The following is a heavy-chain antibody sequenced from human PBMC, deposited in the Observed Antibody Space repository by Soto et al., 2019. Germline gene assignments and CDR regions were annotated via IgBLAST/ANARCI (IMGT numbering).Heavy chain of an antibody. CDR3: ATSDRYNWNETIYYYYYYAMDV. V-gene: IGHV1-24*01. D-gene: IGHD1-1*01. Sequence: ASVKVSCKVSGYTLTELSMHWVRQAPGKGLEWMGGFDPEDGETIYAQKFQGRVTMTEDTSTDTAYMELSSLRSEDTAVYYCATSDRYNWNETIYYYYYYAMDVWGQGPTVTLSS. CDR2: FDPEDGET. CDR1: GYTLTELS. J-gene: IGHJ6*02.